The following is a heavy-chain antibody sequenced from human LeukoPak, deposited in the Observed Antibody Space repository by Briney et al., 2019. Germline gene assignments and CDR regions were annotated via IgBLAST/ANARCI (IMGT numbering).Heavy chain of an antibody. D-gene: IGHD2-21*02. V-gene: IGHV4-59*01. CDR2: IHYSGST. J-gene: IGHJ2*01. Sequence: KASETLSLTCTVSGGSMSRYYRSWIRQPPGKGREWIGYIHYSGSTNYNPSLKSRVTISVDASENQFSLKLSSVTAADTAVYYCARAVTAYWYFDLWGRGALVTVSS. CDR3: ARAVTAYWYFDL. CDR1: GGSMSRYY.